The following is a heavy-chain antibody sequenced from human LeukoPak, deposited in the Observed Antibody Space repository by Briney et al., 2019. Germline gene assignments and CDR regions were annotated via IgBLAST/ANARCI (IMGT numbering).Heavy chain of an antibody. CDR3: AKRRRSAVADPTGAFDI. D-gene: IGHD6-19*01. J-gene: IGHJ3*02. CDR1: GFTFSSYA. V-gene: IGHV3-23*01. CDR2: ISGSGGST. Sequence: GGSLRLSCAASGFTFSSYAMSWVRQAPGKGLEWVSAISGSGGSTYYADSVKGRFTISRDNSKNTLYLQMNSLRAEDTAVYYCAKRRRSAVADPTGAFDIWGQGTMVTVSS.